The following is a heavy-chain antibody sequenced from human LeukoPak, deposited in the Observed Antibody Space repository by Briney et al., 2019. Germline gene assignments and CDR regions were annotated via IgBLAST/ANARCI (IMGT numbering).Heavy chain of an antibody. CDR2: ISYDGSNK. V-gene: IGHV3-30*04. Sequence: GGSLRLSCAASGFTFSSYAMHWVRQAPGKGLEWVAVISYDGSNKYYADSVKGRFTISRDNSKNTLYLQMNSLRAEDTAVYYCARDVGLVIPKYYFDGWGQGALVTASS. CDR1: GFTFSSYA. D-gene: IGHD3/OR15-3a*01. J-gene: IGHJ4*02. CDR3: ARDVGLVIPKYYFDG.